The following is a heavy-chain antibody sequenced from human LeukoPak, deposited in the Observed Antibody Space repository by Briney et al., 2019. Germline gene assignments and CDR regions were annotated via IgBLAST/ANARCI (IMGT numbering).Heavy chain of an antibody. D-gene: IGHD4-11*01. V-gene: IGHV4-59*08. CDR2: IYYNGST. Sequence: SETLSLSCTVSGGSISYYYWSWIRQPPGKGLEWMGDIYYNGSTKYNPSLKSQITISVDTSKNKISLKLSSMTAADKAMYYCAELGNSNLYYFDYWGQGTLVTVSS. J-gene: IGHJ4*02. CDR3: AELGNSNLYYFDY. CDR1: GGSISYYY.